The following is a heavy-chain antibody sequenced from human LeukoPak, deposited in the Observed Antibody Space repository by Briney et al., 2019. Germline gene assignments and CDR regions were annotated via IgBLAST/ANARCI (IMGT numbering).Heavy chain of an antibody. CDR1: GGTFSSYT. J-gene: IGHJ4*02. CDR2: IIPILGIA. CDR3: ARVVRYSSSWEDY. Sequence: SVKVSCKASGGTFSSYTISWVRQAPGQGLEWMGRIIPILGIADYAQKFQGRVTITADKSTSTAYMELSSLRSEDTAVYYCARVVRYSSSWEDYWGQGTLVTVSS. V-gene: IGHV1-69*02. D-gene: IGHD6-13*01.